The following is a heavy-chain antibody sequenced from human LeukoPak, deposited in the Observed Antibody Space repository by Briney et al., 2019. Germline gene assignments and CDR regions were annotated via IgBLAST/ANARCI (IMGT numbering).Heavy chain of an antibody. Sequence: PGGSLRLSCAASGFTFNSYTMNWVRQAPGKGLEWISYISKTGTTIYYADSVKGRFTISRDNSKNTLYLQMNSLRGEDTAFYYCAKLVGATMTSDYWGQGTLVTVSS. D-gene: IGHD1-26*01. J-gene: IGHJ4*02. V-gene: IGHV3-48*01. CDR2: ISKTGTTI. CDR3: AKLVGATMTSDY. CDR1: GFTFNSYT.